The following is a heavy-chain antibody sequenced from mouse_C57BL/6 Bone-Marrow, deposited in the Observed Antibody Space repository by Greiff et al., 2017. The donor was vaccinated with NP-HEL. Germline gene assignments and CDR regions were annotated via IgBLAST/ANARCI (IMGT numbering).Heavy chain of an antibody. CDR1: GYTFTSYW. D-gene: IGHD6-5*01. Sequence: VQLQQPGAELVRPGSSVKLSCKASGYTFTSYWMDWVKQRPGQGLEWIGNIYPSDSETHYNQKFKDKATLTVDKSSSTAYMQLSSLTSEDSAVYYCARLCLPAMEYWGQGTSVTVSS. V-gene: IGHV1-61*01. CDR3: ARLCLPAMEY. J-gene: IGHJ4*01. CDR2: IYPSDSET.